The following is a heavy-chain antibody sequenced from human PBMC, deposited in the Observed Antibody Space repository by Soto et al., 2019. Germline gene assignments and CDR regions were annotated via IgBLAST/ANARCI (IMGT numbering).Heavy chain of an antibody. CDR1: GGTFSSNT. Sequence: QVQLVQSGAEVKKPGSSVKVSCKASGGTFSSNTISWVRQAPGQGLEWMGRIIPMVGIANYAEKFQGRVSITADKSTSTAYVELSSLRSEDTAVYYCARGRDGGYYYSGMDVWGQGTTVTVSS. CDR2: IIPMVGIA. J-gene: IGHJ6*02. CDR3: ARGRDGGYYYSGMDV. V-gene: IGHV1-69*02.